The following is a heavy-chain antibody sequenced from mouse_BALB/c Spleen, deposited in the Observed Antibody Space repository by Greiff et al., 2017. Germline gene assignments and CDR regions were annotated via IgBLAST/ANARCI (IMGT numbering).Heavy chain of an antibody. V-gene: IGHV1-69*01. CDR3: ARNYGLDY. CDR1: GYTFTDYW. D-gene: IGHD1-2*01. CDR2: IDTSDSYT. Sequence: QVQLQQPGAELVMPGASVKMSCKASGYTFTDYWMHWVKQRPGQGLEWIGAIDTSDSYTSYNQKFKGKATLTVDESSSTAYMQLSSLTSEDSAVYYCARNYGLDYWGQGTTLTVSS. J-gene: IGHJ2*01.